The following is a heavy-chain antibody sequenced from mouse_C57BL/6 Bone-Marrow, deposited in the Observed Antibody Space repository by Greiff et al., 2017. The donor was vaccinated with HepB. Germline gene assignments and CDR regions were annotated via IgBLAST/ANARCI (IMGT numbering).Heavy chain of an antibody. CDR3: ARPSNYYAMDY. CDR1: GFTFSDYG. J-gene: IGHJ4*01. V-gene: IGHV5-17*01. CDR2: ISSGSSTI. Sequence: EVKLMESGGGLVKPGGSLKLSCAASGFTFSDYGMHWVRQAPEKGLEWVAYISSGSSTIYYADTVKGRFTISRDNAKNTLFLQMTSLRSEGTAMYYCARPSNYYAMDYWGQGTSVTVSS. D-gene: IGHD2-10*02.